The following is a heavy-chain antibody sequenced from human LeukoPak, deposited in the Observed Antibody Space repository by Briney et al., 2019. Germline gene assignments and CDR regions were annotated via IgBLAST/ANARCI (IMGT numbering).Heavy chain of an antibody. D-gene: IGHD3-3*01. CDR3: ARVTDFWSGYSPNDAFDI. Sequence: SETLSLTCTVSGGSISSGDYYWSWLRQPPGTGLEWIGYIYYSGSTYYNPSLKSRVTISVDTSKNQFSLKLSSVTAADTAVYYCARVTDFWSGYSPNDAFDIWGQGTMVTVSS. V-gene: IGHV4-30-4*08. CDR2: IYYSGST. J-gene: IGHJ3*02. CDR1: GGSISSGDYY.